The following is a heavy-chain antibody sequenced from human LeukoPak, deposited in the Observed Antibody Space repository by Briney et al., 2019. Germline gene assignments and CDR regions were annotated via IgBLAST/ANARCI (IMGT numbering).Heavy chain of an antibody. J-gene: IGHJ6*04. D-gene: IGHD1-26*01. CDR2: IYHSGST. CDR1: GGSISSSNW. V-gene: IGHV4-4*02. CDR3: AGPTVGYYYGMDV. Sequence: SGTLSLTCAVSGGSISSSNWWSWVRQPPGKGLEWIGEIYHSGSTYYNPSLKSRVTISVDKSKNQFSLKLSSVTAADTAVYYCAGPTVGYYYGMDVWGKGTTVTVSS.